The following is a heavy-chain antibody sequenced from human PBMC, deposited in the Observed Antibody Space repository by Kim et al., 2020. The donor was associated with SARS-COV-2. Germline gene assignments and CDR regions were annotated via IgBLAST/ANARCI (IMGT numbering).Heavy chain of an antibody. Sequence: GGSLRLSCAASGFTFSSYGMHWVRQAPGKGLEWVAVIWYDGSNKYYADSVKGRFTISRDNSKNTLYLQMNSLRAEDTAVYYCAREFLYGSSGAARPSRVYYYYGMDVWGQGTTVTVSS. CDR2: IWYDGSNK. V-gene: IGHV3-33*01. J-gene: IGHJ6*02. CDR3: AREFLYGSSGAARPSRVYYYYGMDV. D-gene: IGHD6-6*01. CDR1: GFTFSSYG.